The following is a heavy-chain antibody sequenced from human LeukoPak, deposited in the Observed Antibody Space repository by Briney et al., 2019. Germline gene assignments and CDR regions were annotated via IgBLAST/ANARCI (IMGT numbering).Heavy chain of an antibody. CDR2: IIHSGST. CDR1: GGSFSGYY. V-gene: IGHV4-34*12. J-gene: IGHJ4*02. Sequence: SETLSLTCAVYGGSFSGYYWSWIRQPPGKGLEWIGEIIHSGSTNYNPSLKSRVTISVDTSKNQFPLKLSSVTAADTAVYYCARAPCGGDCYSDYWGQGTLVTVSP. CDR3: ARAPCGGDCYSDY. D-gene: IGHD2-21*02.